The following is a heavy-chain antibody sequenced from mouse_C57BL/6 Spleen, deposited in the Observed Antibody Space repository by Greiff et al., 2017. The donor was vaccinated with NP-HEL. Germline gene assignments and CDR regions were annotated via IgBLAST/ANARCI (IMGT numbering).Heavy chain of an antibody. V-gene: IGHV1-52*01. J-gene: IGHJ2*01. Sequence: QVQLQQPGAELVRPGSSVKLSCKASGYTFTSYWMHWVKQRPIQGLEWIGNIDPSDSETHYNQKFKDKATLTVDKSSSTAYMQLSSLTSEDSAVYYCARSPHDDGYFHFDYWGQGTTLTVSS. CDR3: ARSPHDDGYFHFDY. D-gene: IGHD2-3*01. CDR2: IDPSDSET. CDR1: GYTFTSYW.